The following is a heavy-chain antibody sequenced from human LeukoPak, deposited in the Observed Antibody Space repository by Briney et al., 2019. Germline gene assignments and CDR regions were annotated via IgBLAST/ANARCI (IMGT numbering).Heavy chain of an antibody. Sequence: VASVKVSCKASGGTFSSYAISWVRQAPGQGLEWIGRIIPILGIANYAQKFQGRVTITADKSTSTAYMELSSLRSEDTAVYYCAVRPGDYYYYYGMDVWGQGTTVTVSS. D-gene: IGHD6-6*01. CDR2: IIPILGIA. CDR1: GGTFSSYA. CDR3: AVRPGDYYYYYGMDV. V-gene: IGHV1-69*04. J-gene: IGHJ6*02.